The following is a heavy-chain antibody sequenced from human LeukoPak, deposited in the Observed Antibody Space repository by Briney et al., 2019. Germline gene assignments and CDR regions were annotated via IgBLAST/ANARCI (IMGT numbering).Heavy chain of an antibody. Sequence: GRSLRLSCAASGSTFSSYAMHWVRQAPGKGLEWVAVISYDGSNKYYADSVKGRFTISRDNSKNTLYLQMNSLRAEDTAVYYCARDLYYYDSSGYYYLSYNYYGMDVWGQGTTVTVSS. CDR3: ARDLYYYDSSGYYYLSYNYYGMDV. D-gene: IGHD3-22*01. V-gene: IGHV3-30-3*01. J-gene: IGHJ6*02. CDR1: GSTFSSYA. CDR2: ISYDGSNK.